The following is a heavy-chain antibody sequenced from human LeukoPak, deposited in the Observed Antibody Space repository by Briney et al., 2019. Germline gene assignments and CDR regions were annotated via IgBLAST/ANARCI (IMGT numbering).Heavy chain of an antibody. J-gene: IGHJ4*02. Sequence: SETLSLTCAVYGGSFSGYYWSWIRQPPGKGLEWIGEINHSGSTNYNPSLKSRVTISVDTSKNQFSLKLSSVTAADTAVYYCARGRGNYYDSGSYYNQYYFDYWGQGTLVTVSS. D-gene: IGHD3-10*01. CDR2: INHSGST. V-gene: IGHV4-34*01. CDR1: GGSFSGYY. CDR3: ARGRGNYYDSGSYYNQYYFDY.